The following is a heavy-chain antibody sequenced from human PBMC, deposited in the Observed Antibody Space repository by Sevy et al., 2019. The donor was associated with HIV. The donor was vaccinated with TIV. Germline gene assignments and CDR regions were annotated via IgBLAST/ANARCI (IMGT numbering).Heavy chain of an antibody. J-gene: IGHJ5*02. CDR3: ARLGNVDTAMWDYLSWFDP. Sequence: GESLKISCKGSGYSFTSYWIGWVRQMPGKGLEWMGIIYPGDSDTRYSPSFQGQVTISADKSISTAYLQGSSLKASDTAMYYCARLGNVDTAMWDYLSWFDPWGQGTLVTVSS. D-gene: IGHD5-18*01. CDR1: GYSFTSYW. V-gene: IGHV5-51*01. CDR2: IYPGDSDT.